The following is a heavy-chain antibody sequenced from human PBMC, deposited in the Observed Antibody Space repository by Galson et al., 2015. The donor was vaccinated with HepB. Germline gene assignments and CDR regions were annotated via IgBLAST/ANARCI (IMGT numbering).Heavy chain of an antibody. V-gene: IGHV3-33*08. Sequence: SLRLSCAASGFTFSSYGMHWVRQAPGKGLEWVAVIWYDGSNKYYADSVKGRFTISRDNSKNTLYLQMNSLRAEDTAVYYCASPYSSGWYYIGYWGQGTLVTVSS. D-gene: IGHD6-19*01. CDR2: IWYDGSNK. J-gene: IGHJ4*02. CDR3: ASPYSSGWYYIGY. CDR1: GFTFSSYG.